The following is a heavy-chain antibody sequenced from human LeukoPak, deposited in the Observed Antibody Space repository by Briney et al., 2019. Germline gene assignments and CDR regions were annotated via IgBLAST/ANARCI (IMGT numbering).Heavy chain of an antibody. CDR1: GDSVSSNSAA. V-gene: IGHV6-1*01. J-gene: IGHJ5*02. CDR2: TYYRSKWYN. Sequence: SQTLSLTCAISGDSVSSNSAAWNWIRQSPSRGLEWLGRTYYRSKWYNDYAVSVKGRITINPDTSKNQFSLQLNSVTPEDTAVYYCARDTRTYCSSTSCYRSGSWFDPWGQGTLVTVSS. CDR3: ARDTRTYCSSTSCYRSGSWFDP. D-gene: IGHD2-2*01.